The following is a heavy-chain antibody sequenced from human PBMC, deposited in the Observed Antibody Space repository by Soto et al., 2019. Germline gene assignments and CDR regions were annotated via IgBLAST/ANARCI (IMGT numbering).Heavy chain of an antibody. CDR3: AKNVYYDSSGDYYYSGMAV. V-gene: IGHV3-30*18. CDR2: ISYDGSNK. Sequence: GGSLRLSCAASGFTFSSYGVHWVRQAPGKGLEWVAVISYDGSNKYYADSVKGRFTISRDNSKNTLYLQMNSLRAEDTAVYYCAKNVYYDSSGDYYYSGMAVGGQGTTVTVS. D-gene: IGHD3-22*01. J-gene: IGHJ6*02. CDR1: GFTFSSYG.